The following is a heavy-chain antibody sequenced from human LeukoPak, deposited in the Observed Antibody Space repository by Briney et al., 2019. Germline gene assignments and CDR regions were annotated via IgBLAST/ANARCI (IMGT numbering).Heavy chain of an antibody. CDR1: GGSFSGYY. Sequence: PSETLSLTCAVYGGSFSGYYWSWIPDPPGKGLEWIGEINHSGSTNYNPSLKSRVTISVDTSKNQSSLKLSSVTAADTAVYYCARGRSSSWYPFDYWGQGTLVTVSS. J-gene: IGHJ4*02. CDR3: ARGRSSSWYPFDY. D-gene: IGHD6-13*01. CDR2: INHSGST. V-gene: IGHV4-34*01.